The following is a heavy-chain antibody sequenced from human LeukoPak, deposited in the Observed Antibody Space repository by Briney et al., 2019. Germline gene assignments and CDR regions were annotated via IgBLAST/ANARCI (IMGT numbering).Heavy chain of an antibody. Sequence: GGSLRLSCAASGFIFSNYGMHWVRQAPDKGLEWVAVIYYDGRSKYYTDSVKGRFTISRDGSKNSLYLQMNSLRVEDTAVYYCAKDWGEDFDTSGPDYWGQGTLVTVSS. CDR1: GFIFSNYG. CDR2: IYYDGRSK. J-gene: IGHJ4*02. V-gene: IGHV3-30*18. D-gene: IGHD3-22*01. CDR3: AKDWGEDFDTSGPDY.